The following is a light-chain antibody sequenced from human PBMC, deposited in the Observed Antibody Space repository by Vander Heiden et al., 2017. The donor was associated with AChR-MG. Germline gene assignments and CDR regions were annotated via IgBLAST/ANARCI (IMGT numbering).Light chain of an antibody. V-gene: IGKV3-15*01. CDR1: QSVNSN. J-gene: IGKJ5*01. Sequence: EIVMTQSPATLSASPGERATLSCRASQSVNSNFAWYQQKPGQTPRLLIYGASSRATSIPARIISSCSCTEYTPTISSRQSDDVTVYYCHQYKNWPPITFGQGTRLDIK. CDR2: GAS. CDR3: HQYKNWPPIT.